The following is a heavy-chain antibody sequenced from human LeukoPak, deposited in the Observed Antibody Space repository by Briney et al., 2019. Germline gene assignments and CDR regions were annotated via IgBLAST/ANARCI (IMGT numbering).Heavy chain of an antibody. D-gene: IGHD2-2*01. CDR2: IYYSGST. J-gene: IGHJ4*02. Sequence: PSETLSLTCTVSGGSISSGGYYWSWIRQHPGKGLEWIGYIYYSGSTYYNPSLKSRVTISVDTSKNQFSLKLSSVTAADTAVYYCGRSGYCSSTSCYFDYWGQGTLVTVSS. CDR3: GRSGYCSSTSCYFDY. CDR1: GGSISSGGYY. V-gene: IGHV4-31*03.